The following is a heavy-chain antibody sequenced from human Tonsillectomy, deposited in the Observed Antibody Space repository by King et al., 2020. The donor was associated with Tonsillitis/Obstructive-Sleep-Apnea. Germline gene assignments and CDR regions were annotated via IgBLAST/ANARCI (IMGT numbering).Heavy chain of an antibody. CDR2: IYPGDSDT. CDR1: GYSFTSYW. Sequence: VQLVESGAEVKKPGESLKISCKGSGYSFTSYWIGWVRQMPGKGLECMGIIYPGDSDTRYSPSFQGQVTISADKSISTAYLQWSSLKASDTAMYYCATSPQLGYCSSTSCYTGLYNWFDPWGQGTLVTVSS. CDR3: ATSPQLGYCSSTSCYTGLYNWFDP. D-gene: IGHD2-2*02. V-gene: IGHV5-51*01. J-gene: IGHJ5*02.